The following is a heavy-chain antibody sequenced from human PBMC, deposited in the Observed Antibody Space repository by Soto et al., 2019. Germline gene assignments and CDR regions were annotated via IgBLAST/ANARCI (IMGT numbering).Heavy chain of an antibody. CDR1: GFTFSSYW. CDR3: ARERRGFLEWSSPNNYYYYGMDV. CDR2: IKQDGSEK. D-gene: IGHD3-3*01. Sequence: PGGSLRLSCAASGFTFSSYWMSWVRQAPGKGLEWVANIKQDGSEKYYVDSVKGRFTISRDNAKNSLYLQMNSLRAEDTAVYYCARERRGFLEWSSPNNYYYYGMDVWGQGTTVTV. V-gene: IGHV3-7*03. J-gene: IGHJ6*02.